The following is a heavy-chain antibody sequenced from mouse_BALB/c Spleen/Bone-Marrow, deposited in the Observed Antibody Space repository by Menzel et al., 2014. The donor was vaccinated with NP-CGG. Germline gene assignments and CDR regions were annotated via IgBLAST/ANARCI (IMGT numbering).Heavy chain of an antibody. V-gene: IGHV5-4*02. CDR1: GFTFXDYY. CDR2: ISDGGSYT. J-gene: IGHJ4*01. D-gene: IGHD2-4*01. Sequence: EVQLVESGGGLVKPGGSLKLSCAASGFTFXDYYMYWVRQTPEKRLEWVATISDGGSYTYYPDSVKGRFTISRDNAKNNLYLQMSSLKSEDTAMYYCARIYYDYDGGVYYYAMDYWGQGTSVTVSS. CDR3: ARIYYDYDGGVYYYAMDY.